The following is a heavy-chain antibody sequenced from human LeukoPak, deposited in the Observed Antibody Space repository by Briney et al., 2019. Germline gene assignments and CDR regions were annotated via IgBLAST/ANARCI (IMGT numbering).Heavy chain of an antibody. D-gene: IGHD3-9*01. V-gene: IGHV1-18*01. CDR2: ISAYNGNT. CDR1: GYTFTSYG. Sequence: ASVKVSCKASGYTFTSYGISWVRQAPGQGLEWMGWISAYNGNTNYAQKLQGRVTMTTDTSTSTAYMELRSLRSDDTAVYYCASSQPYYDILTGYGAEDYWGQGTLVTVSS. J-gene: IGHJ4*02. CDR3: ASSQPYYDILTGYGAEDY.